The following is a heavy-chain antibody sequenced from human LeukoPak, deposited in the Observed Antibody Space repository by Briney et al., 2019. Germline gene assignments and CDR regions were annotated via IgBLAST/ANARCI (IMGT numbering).Heavy chain of an antibody. D-gene: IGHD3-10*01. V-gene: IGHV1-2*02. CDR1: GYTFTSYY. J-gene: IGHJ4*02. Sequence: ASVKVSCKASGYTFTSYYMHWVRQAPGQGLEWMGWINPNSGGTNYAQKFQGRVTMTRDTSISTAYMELSRLRSDDTAVYYCARDMPGVRGTFGTWGQGTLVTVSS. CDR2: INPNSGGT. CDR3: ARDMPGVRGTFGT.